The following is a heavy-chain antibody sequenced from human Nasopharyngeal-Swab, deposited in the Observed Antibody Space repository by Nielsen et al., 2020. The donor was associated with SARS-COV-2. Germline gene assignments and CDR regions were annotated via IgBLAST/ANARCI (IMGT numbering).Heavy chain of an antibody. CDR3: ARDWSTIFGVIIRGGMDV. V-gene: IGHV3-7*01. CDR1: GFTFSNYW. D-gene: IGHD3-3*01. CDR2: LKQDGSET. J-gene: IGHJ6*02. Sequence: GESLKISCAVSGFTFSNYWMSWVRQAPGKGLEWVANLKQDGSETYYVDSVKGRFTISRDSAKNSLYLQMNSLRPDDTAVYYCARDWSTIFGVIIRGGMDVWGQGTTVTVSS.